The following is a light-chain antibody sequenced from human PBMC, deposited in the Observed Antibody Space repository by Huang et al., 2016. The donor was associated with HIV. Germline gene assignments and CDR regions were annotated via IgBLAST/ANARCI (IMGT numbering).Light chain of an antibody. CDR2: SAS. CDR3: QQYDNWPPRYT. J-gene: IGKJ2*01. V-gene: IGKV3-15*01. CDR1: QSVSRN. Sequence: EIVMTQSPATLSVSPGDEATLACRASQSVSRNLAWYQQKPGQAPRRLIYSASTRGTDVTARFSGSGAGTDYTLTISSLQSEDFAVYYCQQYDNWPPRYTFGQGTKLEIK.